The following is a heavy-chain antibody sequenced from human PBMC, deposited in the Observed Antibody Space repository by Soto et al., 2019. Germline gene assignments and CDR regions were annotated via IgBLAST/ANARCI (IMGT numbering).Heavy chain of an antibody. Sequence: GGSLRLSCAASVFTFSSYSMNWFRQAPGKGLEWVSSISSSSSYIYYADSVKGRFTISRDNAKNSLYLQMNSLRAEDTAVYYCAREDKGRITMVRGETGFDYWGQGTLVTVSS. D-gene: IGHD3-10*01. V-gene: IGHV3-21*01. CDR3: AREDKGRITMVRGETGFDY. CDR1: VFTFSSYS. J-gene: IGHJ4*02. CDR2: ISSSSSYI.